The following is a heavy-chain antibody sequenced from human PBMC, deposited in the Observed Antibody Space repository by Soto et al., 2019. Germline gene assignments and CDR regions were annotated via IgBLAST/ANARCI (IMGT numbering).Heavy chain of an antibody. CDR3: ARPQRDWLLLSDY. D-gene: IGHD3-9*01. Sequence: SETLSLTCTDSGGSISSSSYYWGWIRQPPGKGLEWIGSIYYSGSTYYNPSLKSRVTISVDTSKNQLSLKLSSVTAADTAVYYCARPQRDWLLLSDYWGQGTLVTVSS. V-gene: IGHV4-39*01. CDR1: GGSISSSSYY. J-gene: IGHJ4*02. CDR2: IYYSGST.